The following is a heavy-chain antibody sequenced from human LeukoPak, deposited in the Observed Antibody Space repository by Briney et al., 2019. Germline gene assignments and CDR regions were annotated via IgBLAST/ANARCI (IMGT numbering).Heavy chain of an antibody. CDR3: AGDYEGNLAFDI. CDR2: ISSSSSYI. V-gene: IGHV3-11*06. CDR1: GFTFSDYY. D-gene: IGHD4-23*01. J-gene: IGHJ3*02. Sequence: GGSLRLSCAASGFTFSDYYMSWIRQAPGKGLAWVSSISSSSSYIYYADSVKGRFTISRDNVRNSLYLQMNSLRAEDTAVYYCAGDYEGNLAFDIWGQGTMVTVSS.